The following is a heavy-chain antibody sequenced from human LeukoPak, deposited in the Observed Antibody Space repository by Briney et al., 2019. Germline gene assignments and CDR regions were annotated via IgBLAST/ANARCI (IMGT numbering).Heavy chain of an antibody. V-gene: IGHV3-49*02. Sequence: MSWVRPAPGKGLEWVGFIRSKSYGGTTEYAASVKGRFTISRDDSKSIAYLQMDSLKTDDTAMYYCTRGPTHQWLYYGMDVWGQGTTVTVSS. CDR3: TRGPTHQWLYYGMDV. CDR2: IRSKSYGGTT. D-gene: IGHD5-24*01. J-gene: IGHJ6*02.